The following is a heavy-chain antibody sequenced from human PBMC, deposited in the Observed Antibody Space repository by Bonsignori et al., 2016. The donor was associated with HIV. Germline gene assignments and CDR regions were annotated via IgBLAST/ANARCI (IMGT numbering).Heavy chain of an antibody. D-gene: IGHD1-26*01. J-gene: IGHJ4*02. CDR1: GFTFSSYA. V-gene: IGHV3-23*01. CDR3: AKAESYYRARYFDY. CDR2: ISGSGVST. Sequence: GGSLRLSCAASGFTFSSYAMSWVRQAPGKGLEWVSAISGSGVSTYYADSVKGRFTISRDNSKNTLYLQMNSLRAEDTAVYYCAKAESYYRARYFDYWGQGTLVTVSS.